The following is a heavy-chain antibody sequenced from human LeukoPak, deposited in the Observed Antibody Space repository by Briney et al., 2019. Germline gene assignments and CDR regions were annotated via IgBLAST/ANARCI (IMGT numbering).Heavy chain of an antibody. CDR3: ARWQMGLDY. Sequence: PSETLSLTCTVSGGSISSYYWSWIRRPPGKGLEWIGYIYYSGSTNYNPSLKSRVTISVDTSKNQFSLKLSSVTAADTAVCYCARWQMGLDYWGQGTLVTVSS. J-gene: IGHJ4*02. D-gene: IGHD5-24*01. V-gene: IGHV4-59*01. CDR1: GGSISSYY. CDR2: IYYSGST.